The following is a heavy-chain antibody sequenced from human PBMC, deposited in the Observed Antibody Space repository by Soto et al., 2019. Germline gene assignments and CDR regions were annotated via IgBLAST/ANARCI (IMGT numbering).Heavy chain of an antibody. Sequence: PGGSLRLSCAASGFTFSDYALNWVRQAPGKGLEWVSSISSSSSYIYYADSVKGRFTISRDNAKNSLYLQMNSLRAEDTAVYYCARDRYCSSTSCYETAFDIWGQGTMVTVSS. V-gene: IGHV3-21*01. CDR2: ISSSSSYI. CDR3: ARDRYCSSTSCYETAFDI. D-gene: IGHD2-2*01. J-gene: IGHJ3*02. CDR1: GFTFSDYA.